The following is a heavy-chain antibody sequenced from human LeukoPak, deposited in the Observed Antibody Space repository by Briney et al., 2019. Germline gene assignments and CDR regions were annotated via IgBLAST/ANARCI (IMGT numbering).Heavy chain of an antibody. CDR3: AVRGYYDSSGYLRWGDYFDY. CDR1: GYTFTGYY. CDR2: INPNSGGT. Sequence: ASVKVSCKASGYTFTGYYMHWVRQAPGQGLEWMGWINPNSGGTNYAQKFQGRVTMTRDTSISTAYMELSRVRSDDTAVYYCAVRGYYDSSGYLRWGDYFDYWGQGTLVTVSS. J-gene: IGHJ4*02. V-gene: IGHV1-2*02. D-gene: IGHD3-22*01.